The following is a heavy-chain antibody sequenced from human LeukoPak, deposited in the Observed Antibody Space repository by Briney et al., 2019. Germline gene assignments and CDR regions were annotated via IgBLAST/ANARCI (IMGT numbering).Heavy chain of an antibody. D-gene: IGHD3-22*01. V-gene: IGHV3-21*01. CDR3: ARDYYDSSGSVCFAY. J-gene: IGHJ4*02. CDR1: RFTFCSIS. Sequence: GGTLRLSCAASRFTFCSISMIWVRPAPGKGLEWVLNISSSGSYIYYADSVKGRFTSSRDNAKISLYLKMNSLKAEDTAVYYCARDYYDSSGSVCFAYWGQGTLVTVSS. CDR2: ISSSGSYI.